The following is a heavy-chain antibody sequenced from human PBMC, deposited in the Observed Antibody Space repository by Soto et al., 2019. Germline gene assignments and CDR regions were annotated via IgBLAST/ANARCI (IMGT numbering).Heavy chain of an antibody. CDR2: IYYSGST. V-gene: IGHV4-59*08. CDR3: ARGGLDILTGYGAFDI. Sequence: SETLSLTCTVSGGSISSYYWSWIRQPPGKGLEWIGYIYYSGSTNYNPSLKSRVTISVDTSKNQFSLKLSSVTAADTAVYYCARGGLDILTGYGAFDIWGQGTMVTVS. CDR1: GGSISSYY. J-gene: IGHJ3*02. D-gene: IGHD3-9*01.